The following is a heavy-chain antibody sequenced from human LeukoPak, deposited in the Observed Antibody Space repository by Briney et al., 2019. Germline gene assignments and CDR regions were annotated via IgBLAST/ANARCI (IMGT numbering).Heavy chain of an antibody. CDR2: ISSYNGNT. J-gene: IGHJ4*02. V-gene: IGHV1-18*01. CDR1: GYTFTSYG. D-gene: IGHD4-23*01. Sequence: ASVKVSCKASGYTFTSYGLSWVRQAPGQGLEWMGWISSYNGNTNYAQKLQGRVTMTTDTSTSTAYMELRRLRSDDTAVYYCARNHDYGDNSIDYWGQGTLVTVSS. CDR3: ARNHDYGDNSIDY.